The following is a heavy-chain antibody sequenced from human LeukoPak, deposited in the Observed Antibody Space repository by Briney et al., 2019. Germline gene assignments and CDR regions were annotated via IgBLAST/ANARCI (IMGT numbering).Heavy chain of an antibody. D-gene: IGHD2-15*01. V-gene: IGHV3-48*01. CDR2: ISSSSSTI. J-gene: IGHJ4*02. CDR1: GFKFSSYS. Sequence: SGGSLRLSCGAPGFKFSSYSMNWVRQAPGKGLEWVSYISSSSSTIFYADSVKGRFTISRDNAKNSLYLQMNSLRADDTAVYYCARVHGGYPFDYWGQGTLVTVSS. CDR3: ARVHGGYPFDY.